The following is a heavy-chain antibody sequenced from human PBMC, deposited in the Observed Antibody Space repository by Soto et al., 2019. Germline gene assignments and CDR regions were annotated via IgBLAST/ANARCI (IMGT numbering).Heavy chain of an antibody. D-gene: IGHD6-13*01. V-gene: IGHV3-30*18. CDR2: ISYDGSNK. J-gene: IGHJ3*02. CDR3: AKDFLGPLGRSSWFRGSAFDI. CDR1: GFTFSSYG. Sequence: GGSLRLSCAASGFTFSSYGMHWVRQAPGKGLEWVAVISYDGSNKYYADSVKGRFTISRDNSKNTLYLQMNSLRAEDTAVYYCAKDFLGPLGRSSWFRGSAFDIWGQGTMVTVSS.